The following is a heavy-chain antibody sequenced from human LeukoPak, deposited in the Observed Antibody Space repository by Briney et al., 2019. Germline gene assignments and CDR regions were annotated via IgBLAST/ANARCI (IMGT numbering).Heavy chain of an antibody. CDR3: VRGQTSLDNWFDP. J-gene: IGHJ5*02. V-gene: IGHV3-48*01. CDR1: GFTFSNYG. Sequence: GGSLRLSCEASGFTFSNYGMNWVRQAPGKGLEWVSYIRPNDGTTHYADSVKGRFTISRDNAKNSLSLQMTSLRGDDTAVYYCVRGQTSLDNWFDPWGQGTLVIVSS. CDR2: IRPNDGTT.